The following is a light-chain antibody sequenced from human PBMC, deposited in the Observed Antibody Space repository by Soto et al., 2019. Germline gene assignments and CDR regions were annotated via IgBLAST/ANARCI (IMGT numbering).Light chain of an antibody. CDR1: QSVSTN. Sequence: EIVMTQSPATLTLSPGERATLFCRASQSVSTNLAWYQQKPGQAPRLLVYGASTRATGIPARFSGSGSGTEFTLTLSSLQSEDFAVYYCQPYNNWPPWTFGQGTKVEVK. J-gene: IGKJ1*01. CDR3: QPYNNWPPWT. V-gene: IGKV3-15*01. CDR2: GAS.